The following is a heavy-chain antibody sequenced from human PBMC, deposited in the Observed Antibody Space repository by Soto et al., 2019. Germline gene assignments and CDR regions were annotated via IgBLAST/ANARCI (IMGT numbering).Heavy chain of an antibody. V-gene: IGHV1-3*01. CDR3: ARGGGGDYKYYYYYMDV. CDR1: GYTFTSYA. Sequence: ASVKVSCKASGYTFTSYAMHWVRQAPGQRLEWMGWINAGNGNTNYSQKFQGRVTMTRDTSTSTVYMELSSLRSEDTAVYYCARGGGGDYKYYYYYMDVWGKGTTVTVSS. D-gene: IGHD4-17*01. J-gene: IGHJ6*03. CDR2: INAGNGNT.